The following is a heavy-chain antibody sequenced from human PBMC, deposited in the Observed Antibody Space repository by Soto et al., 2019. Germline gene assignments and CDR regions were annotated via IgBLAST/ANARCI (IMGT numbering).Heavy chain of an antibody. D-gene: IGHD2-2*01. J-gene: IGHJ6*02. CDR1: GFTFSSYS. CDR3: AREDCSSTSCYYYYGMDV. V-gene: IGHV3-21*01. Sequence: EVQLVESGGGLVKPGGSLRLSCAASGFTFSSYSMNWVRQAPGKGLEWVSSISSSSSYIYYADSVKGRFTISRDNAKNSLYLQMNSLRAEDTAVYYCAREDCSSTSCYYYYGMDVWGQGTTVTVSS. CDR2: ISSSSSYI.